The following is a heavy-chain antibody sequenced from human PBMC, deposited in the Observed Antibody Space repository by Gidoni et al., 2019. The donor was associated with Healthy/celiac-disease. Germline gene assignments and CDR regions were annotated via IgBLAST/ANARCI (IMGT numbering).Heavy chain of an antibody. Sequence: QVQLQQWGAGLLKPSETLSLTCAVYGGSFSGYYWHWIRQPPGKGLEWIGEINHSGSTNYNPSLKSRVTISVDTSKNQFSLKLSSVTAADTAVYYCARGFLQYTYYYDSSGDAFDIWGQGTMVTVSS. V-gene: IGHV4-34*01. D-gene: IGHD3-22*01. J-gene: IGHJ3*02. CDR3: ARGFLQYTYYYDSSGDAFDI. CDR1: GGSFSGYY. CDR2: INHSGST.